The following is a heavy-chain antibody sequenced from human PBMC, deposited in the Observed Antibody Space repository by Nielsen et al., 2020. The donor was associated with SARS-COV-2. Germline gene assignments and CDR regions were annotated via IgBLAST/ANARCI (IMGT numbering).Heavy chain of an antibody. Sequence: SVKVSCKASGGTFSSYAISWVRQAPGQGLEWMGGIIPIFDTANYAQKFQGRVTITADESTSTAYMELSSLRSEDTAVYYCAPSYYYGSGSYYSGYDYWGQGTLVTVSS. V-gene: IGHV1-69*13. D-gene: IGHD3-10*01. CDR1: GGTFSSYA. J-gene: IGHJ4*02. CDR2: IIPIFDTA. CDR3: APSYYYGSGSYYSGYDY.